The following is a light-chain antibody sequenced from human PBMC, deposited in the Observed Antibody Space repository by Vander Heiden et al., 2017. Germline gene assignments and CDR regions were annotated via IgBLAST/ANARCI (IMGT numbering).Light chain of an antibody. CDR2: EDN. CDR3: QSYDSSNQWV. Sequence: NFMLTQPHSVSESPGKTVTISCTRSSGSIASNYVQWYQQRPGSSPTTVIYEDNQRPSGVPDRFSGSIDSSSISASLTISGLKTEDEADYYCQSYDSSNQWVFGGGTKLTVL. V-gene: IGLV6-57*01. CDR1: SGSIASNY. J-gene: IGLJ3*02.